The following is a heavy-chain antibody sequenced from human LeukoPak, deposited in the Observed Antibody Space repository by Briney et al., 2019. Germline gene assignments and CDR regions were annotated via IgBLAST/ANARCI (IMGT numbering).Heavy chain of an antibody. CDR1: GGSISSSNW. D-gene: IGHD6-19*01. CDR3: ARGRRYSSGWALFDY. J-gene: IGHJ4*02. CDR2: INHSGST. Sequence: SGTLSLTCAVSGGSISSSNWWSWVRQPRGKGLEWIGEINHSGSTNYNPSLKSRVTISVDTSKNQFSLKLSSVTAADTAVYYCARGRRYSSGWALFDYWGQGTLVTVSS. V-gene: IGHV4-4*02.